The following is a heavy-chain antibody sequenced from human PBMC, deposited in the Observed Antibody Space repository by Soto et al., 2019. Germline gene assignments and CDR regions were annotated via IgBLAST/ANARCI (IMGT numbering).Heavy chain of an antibody. Sequence: ASVKVSCKASGYTFTSYAMHWVRQAPGQRLEWMGWINAGNGNTKYSQKFQGRVTITRDTSASTAYMELSSLRSEDTAVYYCAAIGGDYYDSSGYYHTVHFDLWGRGTLVTVSS. CDR1: GYTFTSYA. CDR2: INAGNGNT. D-gene: IGHD3-22*01. CDR3: AAIGGDYYDSSGYYHTVHFDL. J-gene: IGHJ2*01. V-gene: IGHV1-3*01.